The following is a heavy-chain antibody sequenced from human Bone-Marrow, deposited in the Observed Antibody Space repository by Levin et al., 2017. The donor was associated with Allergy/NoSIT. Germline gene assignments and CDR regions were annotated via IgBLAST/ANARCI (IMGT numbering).Heavy chain of an antibody. Sequence: SETLSLTCTVSSGSISTSTWWSWVRQSPVKGLEWLGDVFHSGITKYNPSLKSRLSISVEKSKEQWSLKLDSVTAADTAVYYCATLGFTSGWGRAFDIWGQGIMVTVSS. D-gene: IGHD6-19*01. CDR2: VFHSGIT. V-gene: IGHV4-4*02. CDR1: SGSISTSTW. CDR3: ATLGFTSGWGRAFDI. J-gene: IGHJ3*02.